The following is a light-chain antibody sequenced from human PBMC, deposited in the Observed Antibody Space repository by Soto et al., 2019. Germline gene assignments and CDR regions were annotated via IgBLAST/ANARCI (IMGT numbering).Light chain of an antibody. CDR1: QSVSRDY. CDR3: QQYGRSPLT. Sequence: IVLAQSPGTVSLSPGQRATLSCRASQSVSRDYVAWYQHKPGQAPRLLIYAASSRPSGIPDRFGGSGSGTDVPLTISRLEPEDLALYYCQQYGRSPLTFGGGPRVEFK. CDR2: AAS. V-gene: IGKV3-20*01. J-gene: IGKJ4*01.